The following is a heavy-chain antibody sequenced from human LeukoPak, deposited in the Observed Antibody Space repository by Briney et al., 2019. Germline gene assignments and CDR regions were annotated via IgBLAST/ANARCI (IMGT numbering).Heavy chain of an antibody. CDR3: AREPRYSYGGRPKDASDI. D-gene: IGHD1-26*01. Sequence: SSVKVSCKASGGTFSSYTISWVRQAPGQGLEWMGRIIPILGIANYAQKFQGRVTITADKSTSTAYMELSSLRSEDTAVYYCAREPRYSYGGRPKDASDIWGQGTMVTVSS. CDR2: IIPILGIA. CDR1: GGTFSSYT. V-gene: IGHV1-69*04. J-gene: IGHJ3*02.